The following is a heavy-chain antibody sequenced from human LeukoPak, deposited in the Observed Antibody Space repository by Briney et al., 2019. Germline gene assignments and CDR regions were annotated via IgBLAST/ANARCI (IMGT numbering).Heavy chain of an antibody. V-gene: IGHV1-46*01. D-gene: IGHD3-22*01. CDR3: ASVRSGYGYYFDY. CDR1: GYTFTSYY. CDR2: INPSGGST. Sequence: ASVKVSCKASGYTFTSYYMHWVRQAPGQGLEWMGIINPSGGSTSYAQKFQGRVTMTRDTSTSTVYTELSSLRSEDTAVYYCASVRSGYGYYFDYWGQGTLVTVSS. J-gene: IGHJ4*02.